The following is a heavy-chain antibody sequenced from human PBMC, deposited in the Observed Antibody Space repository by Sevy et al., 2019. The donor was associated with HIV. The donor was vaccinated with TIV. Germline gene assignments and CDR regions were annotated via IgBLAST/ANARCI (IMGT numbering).Heavy chain of an antibody. CDR1: LYSFSNYW. D-gene: IGHD1-1*01. CDR3: ARGARGTLLAYYYYGMDV. CDR2: IYPSDSDT. V-gene: IGHV5-51*01. Sequence: GESLKISCKGSLYSFSNYWIGWVRQMPGKGLEWMGIIYPSDSDTRYSPSFQGQVTISADKCINTAYLQWSSLKASDTAMYYCARGARGTLLAYYYYGMDVWGQGTMVTVSS. J-gene: IGHJ6*02.